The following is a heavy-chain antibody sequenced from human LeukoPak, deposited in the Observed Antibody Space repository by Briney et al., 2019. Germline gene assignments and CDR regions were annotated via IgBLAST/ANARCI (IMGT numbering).Heavy chain of an antibody. V-gene: IGHV3-74*01. CDR1: GFTFSDYW. CDR2: INPAGSQT. D-gene: IGHD6-19*01. CDR3: AKDLGSSGWYIDY. Sequence: GGSLRLSCAAPGFTFSDYWMHWVRQAPGKGLVWLSSINPAGSQTYYADSVKGRFTISRDNSKNTLYLQMNSLRAEDTAVYYCAKDLGSSGWYIDYWGQGTLVTVSS. J-gene: IGHJ4*02.